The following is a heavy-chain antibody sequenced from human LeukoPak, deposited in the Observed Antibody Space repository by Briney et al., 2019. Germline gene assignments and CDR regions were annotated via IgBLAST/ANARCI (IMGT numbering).Heavy chain of an antibody. D-gene: IGHD6-13*01. Sequence: PGGSLRLSCAASGFTFSSYGMTWVRQAPGKGLEWVSYISSSSSTIYYADSVKGRFTISRDNSKNTLYLQMNSLRAEDTAVYYCAKVGLSSSDYYYYYYMDVWGKGTTVTISS. CDR1: GFTFSSYG. V-gene: IGHV3-48*01. CDR2: ISSSSSTI. J-gene: IGHJ6*03. CDR3: AKVGLSSSDYYYYYYMDV.